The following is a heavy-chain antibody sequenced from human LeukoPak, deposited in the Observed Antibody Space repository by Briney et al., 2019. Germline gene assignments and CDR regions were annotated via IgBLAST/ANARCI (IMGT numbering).Heavy chain of an antibody. CDR3: ARDKHLGFSSGTKYYPYYFDS. Sequence: PSETLSLTCTDSGGSITASYWTWVRQPPGKGLEYIGYISNSGSTNYNPSLKSRVTISVDTAKNHLSVNLTSVTDADTAVYYCARDKHLGFSSGTKYYPYYFDSWGQGIQVTVSS. V-gene: IGHV4-59*01. CDR1: GGSITASY. J-gene: IGHJ4*02. CDR2: ISNSGST. D-gene: IGHD2-2*03.